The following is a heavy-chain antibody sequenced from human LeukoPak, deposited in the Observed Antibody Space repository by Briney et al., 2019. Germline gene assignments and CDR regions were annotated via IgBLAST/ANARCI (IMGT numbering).Heavy chain of an antibody. CDR3: ARDLTGTTYVDY. V-gene: IGHV4-59*01. CDR1: GGSISSYY. CDR2: IYYSGST. Sequence: PSETLSLTCTVSGGSISSYYWSWIRQPPGEGLEWIGYIYYSGSTNYNPSLKSRVTISVDTSKNQFSLKLSSVTAADTAVYYCARDLTGTTYVDYWGQGTLVTVSS. D-gene: IGHD1-7*01. J-gene: IGHJ4*02.